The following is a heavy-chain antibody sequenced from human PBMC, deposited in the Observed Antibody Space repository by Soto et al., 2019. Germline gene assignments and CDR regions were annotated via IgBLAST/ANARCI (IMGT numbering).Heavy chain of an antibody. CDR3: AEDSSNPYDFWSGYYMADY. J-gene: IGHJ4*02. CDR2: ISRSGGST. D-gene: IGHD3-3*01. Sequence: GGSLRLSCAASGFSFSTYAMSWVRQAPGKGLKWVSSISRSGGSTYYSDSVKGRFTISRDNSKNTLYLQMNSLRGDDTALYYCAEDSSNPYDFWSGYYMADYWGQGTLVTVSS. CDR1: GFSFSTYA. V-gene: IGHV3-23*01.